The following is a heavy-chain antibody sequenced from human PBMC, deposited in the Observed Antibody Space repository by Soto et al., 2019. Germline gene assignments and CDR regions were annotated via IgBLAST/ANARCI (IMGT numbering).Heavy chain of an antibody. V-gene: IGHV1-18*01. Sequence: ASVKVSCKASGYTFTSYGISWVRRAPGQGLEWMGWISAYNGNTNYAQKLQGRVTMTTDTSTSTAYMELRSLRSDDTAVYYCAREGYYDFWSGYYTGMSSHYGMDVWGQGTTVTVSS. CDR3: AREGYYDFWSGYYTGMSSHYGMDV. CDR1: GYTFTSYG. CDR2: ISAYNGNT. D-gene: IGHD3-3*01. J-gene: IGHJ6*02.